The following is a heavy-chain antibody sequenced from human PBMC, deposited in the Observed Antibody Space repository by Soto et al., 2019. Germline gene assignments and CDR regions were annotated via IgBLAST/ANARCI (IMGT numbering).Heavy chain of an antibody. CDR3: ARDAGSPADY. CDR1: VESISIYY. D-gene: IGHD2-15*01. J-gene: IGHJ4*01. Sequence: SETLSLTCTVSVESISIYYWSWIRQPPGKGLEWIGYMYYSGSTNYNPSLKSRVTISVDASKNQFSLKLSSVTAADTAVYYCARDAGSPADYWGQGTLVTVSS. CDR2: MYYSGST. V-gene: IGHV4-59*01.